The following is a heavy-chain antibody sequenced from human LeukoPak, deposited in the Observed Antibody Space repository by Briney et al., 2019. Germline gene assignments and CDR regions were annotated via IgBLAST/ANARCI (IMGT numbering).Heavy chain of an antibody. Sequence: GGSLRLSCAASGFTFSSYDMHWVRQATGKGLEWVSAIGTAGDTYYPGSVKGRFTISRDNSKNTLYLQMNSLRAEDTAVYYCAKDLVPATAIPGFDYWGQGTLVTVSS. D-gene: IGHD2-2*02. CDR2: IGTAGDT. CDR1: GFTFSSYD. J-gene: IGHJ4*02. CDR3: AKDLVPATAIPGFDY. V-gene: IGHV3-13*01.